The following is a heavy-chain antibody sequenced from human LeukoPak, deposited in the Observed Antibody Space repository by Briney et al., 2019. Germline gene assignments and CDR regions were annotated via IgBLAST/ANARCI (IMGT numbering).Heavy chain of an antibody. J-gene: IGHJ2*01. V-gene: IGHV3-23*01. CDR1: GYTFYNYA. CDR2: ISHDGAST. CDR3: AKYGSGQLWLLGWYFDF. D-gene: IGHD3-16*01. Sequence: GGSQRLSCAASGYTFYNYAVTWVRRAPGKGLEWVSSISHDGASTRYADSVKGRFTISRDNSKNTVFLQMDSLRAEDTAVYFCAKYGSGQLWLLGWYFDFWGRGTLVSVSS.